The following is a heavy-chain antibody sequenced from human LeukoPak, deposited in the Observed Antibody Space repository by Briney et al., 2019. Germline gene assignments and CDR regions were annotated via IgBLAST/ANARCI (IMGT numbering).Heavy chain of an antibody. CDR3: ATLWLGAKAFDI. D-gene: IGHD3-10*01. V-gene: IGHV1-24*01. Sequence: GASVKVSCKVSGYTLTELSMHWVRQAPGKGLEWMGGFDPEDGETIYAQKFQGRVTMTRNTSISTAYMELSSLRSEDTAVYYCATLWLGAKAFDIWGKGTMVTV. CDR1: GYTLTELS. J-gene: IGHJ3*02. CDR2: FDPEDGET.